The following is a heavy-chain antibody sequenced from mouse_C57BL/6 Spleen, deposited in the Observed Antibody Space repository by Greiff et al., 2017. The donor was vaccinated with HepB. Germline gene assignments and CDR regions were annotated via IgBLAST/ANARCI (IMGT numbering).Heavy chain of an antibody. CDR2: IDPSDSET. Sequence: QVQLQQPGAELVRPGSSVKLSCKASGYTFTSYWMHWVKQRPIQGLEWIGNIDPSDSETHYNQKFKDKATLTVDKSSSTAYMQLSSLTSEDSAVYYCARGDYYGSSRYFDVGGTGTTVTVSS. D-gene: IGHD1-1*01. CDR3: ARGDYYGSSRYFDV. CDR1: GYTFTSYW. V-gene: IGHV1-52*01. J-gene: IGHJ1*03.